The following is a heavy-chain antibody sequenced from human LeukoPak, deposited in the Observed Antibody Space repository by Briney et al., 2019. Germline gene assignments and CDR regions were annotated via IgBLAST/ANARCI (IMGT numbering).Heavy chain of an antibody. J-gene: IGHJ4*02. CDR1: GFTFSRYA. V-gene: IGHV3-23*01. CDR2: ISSSGESP. Sequence: GGSLRPSCAASGFTFSRYAMSWVRQAPGKGLEWVCGISSSGESPYYADSVEGRFTVSRDNSKNTFYLEISSLRAEDTAVYYCAKKSRDGYNPFDYLGQGTLVTVSS. D-gene: IGHD5-24*01. CDR3: AKKSRDGYNPFDY.